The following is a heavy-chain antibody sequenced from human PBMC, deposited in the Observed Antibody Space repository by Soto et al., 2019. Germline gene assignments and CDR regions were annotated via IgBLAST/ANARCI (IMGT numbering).Heavy chain of an antibody. Sequence: ASVKVSCKASGYTFTSYGISWVRQAPGQGLEWMGWISAYNGNTNYAQKLQGRVTMTTDTSTSTAYMELRSLRSDDTAVYYCARGHRFFEWLPDMAYYYYYMDVWGKGTTVTVSS. D-gene: IGHD3-3*01. J-gene: IGHJ6*03. CDR3: ARGHRFFEWLPDMAYYYYYMDV. CDR2: ISAYNGNT. V-gene: IGHV1-18*01. CDR1: GYTFTSYG.